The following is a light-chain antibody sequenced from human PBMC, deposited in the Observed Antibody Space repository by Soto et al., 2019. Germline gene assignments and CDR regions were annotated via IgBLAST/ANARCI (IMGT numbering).Light chain of an antibody. CDR3: ETWDSDAWV. J-gene: IGLJ3*02. CDR1: SGHSSYI. Sequence: QSVLTQSSSASASLGSSVKLTCTLSSGHSSYIIAWHQQQPEKAPRYLMNLEGSGNYTKGSGVPDRFSGSTSGADRYLSISNLQFEDEADYYCETWDSDAWVFGGGTQLTVL. CDR2: LEGSGNY. V-gene: IGLV4-60*02.